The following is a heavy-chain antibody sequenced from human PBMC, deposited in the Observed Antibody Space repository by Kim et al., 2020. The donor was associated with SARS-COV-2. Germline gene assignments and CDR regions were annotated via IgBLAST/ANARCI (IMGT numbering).Heavy chain of an antibody. J-gene: IGHJ4*02. CDR3: ARDKPWFSY. D-gene: IGHD3-10*01. CDR1: GGSISPYY. Sequence: SETLSLTCTVSGGSISPYYWTWIRQPPGKGLEWIGYIYYSGSTNYNPSLKSRVTISLDTSKNQFSLRLSSVTAADTAVYYCARDKPWFSYWGQGTLVTVSS. V-gene: IGHV4-59*01. CDR2: IYYSGST.